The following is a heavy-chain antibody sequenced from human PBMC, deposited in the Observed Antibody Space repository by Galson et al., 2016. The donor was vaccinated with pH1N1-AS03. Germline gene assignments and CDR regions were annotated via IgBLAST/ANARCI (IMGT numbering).Heavy chain of an antibody. CDR1: GYTVSDYY. V-gene: IGHV1-2*02. Sequence: QSGAEVKKPGDSLKISCKASGYTVSDYYMHWVRQAPGQELEWMGWINPSSGGTKYTQKFQGRVTMTRDTSISTAYMELSRLTSDDTAGYFCARGGGSSLDYWGQGTLVPVSS. D-gene: IGHD1-26*01. CDR2: INPSSGGT. CDR3: ARGGGSSLDY. J-gene: IGHJ4*02.